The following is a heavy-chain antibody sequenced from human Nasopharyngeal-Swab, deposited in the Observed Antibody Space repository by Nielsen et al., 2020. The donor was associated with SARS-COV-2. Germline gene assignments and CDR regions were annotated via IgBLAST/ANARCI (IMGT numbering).Heavy chain of an antibody. D-gene: IGHD2-15*01. J-gene: IGHJ6*03. CDR3: ARGVVVVAATAPPRSLGRGPSETSHYYMDV. CDR2: IYYSGST. Sequence: WIRQPPGKGLEWIGYIYYSGSTNYNPSLKSRVTISVDTSKNQFSLKLSSVTAADTAVYYCARGVVVVAATAPPRSLGRGPSETSHYYMDVWGKGTTVTVSS. V-gene: IGHV4-59*12.